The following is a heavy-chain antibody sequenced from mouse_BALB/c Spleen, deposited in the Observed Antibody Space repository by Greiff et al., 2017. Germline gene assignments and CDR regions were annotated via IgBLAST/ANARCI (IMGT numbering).Heavy chain of an antibody. V-gene: IGHV5-12-2*01. CDR1: GFTFSSYT. D-gene: IGHD1-1*01. CDR3: ARHRTTVVDYAMDY. Sequence: EVKLVESGGGLVQPGGSLKLSCAASGFTFSSYTMSWVRQTPEKRLEWVAYISNGGGSTYYPDTVKGRFTISRDNAKNTLYLQMSSLKSEDTAMYYCARHRTTVVDYAMDYWGQGTSVTVSS. CDR2: ISNGGGST. J-gene: IGHJ4*01.